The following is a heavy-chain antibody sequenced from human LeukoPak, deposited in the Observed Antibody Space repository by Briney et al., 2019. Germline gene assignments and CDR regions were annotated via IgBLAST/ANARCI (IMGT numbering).Heavy chain of an antibody. D-gene: IGHD6-19*01. CDR3: ARDVPGSSGYYYYYYYMDV. J-gene: IGHJ6*03. Sequence: GGSLRLSCAASGFTFDDYGMSWVRQAPGKGLEWVSGINWNGGSTGYADSVKGRFTISRDNAKNSLYLQMNSLRAEDTALYYCARDVPGSSGYYYYYYYMDVWGKGTTVTVSS. V-gene: IGHV3-20*04. CDR1: GFTFDDYG. CDR2: INWNGGST.